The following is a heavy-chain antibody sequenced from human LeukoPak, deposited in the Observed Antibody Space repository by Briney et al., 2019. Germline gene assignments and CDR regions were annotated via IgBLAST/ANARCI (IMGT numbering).Heavy chain of an antibody. Sequence: ASVKVSCKASGYIFTSYGISWVRQAPGQGLEWMGWISAYNGNTNYAQKLQGRVTMTTDTSTSTAYMELRSLRSDDTAVYYCARDAHPYYDSSGQGAYWGQGTLVTVSS. V-gene: IGHV1-18*01. CDR2: ISAYNGNT. D-gene: IGHD3-22*01. CDR3: ARDAHPYYDSSGQGAY. J-gene: IGHJ4*02. CDR1: GYIFTSYG.